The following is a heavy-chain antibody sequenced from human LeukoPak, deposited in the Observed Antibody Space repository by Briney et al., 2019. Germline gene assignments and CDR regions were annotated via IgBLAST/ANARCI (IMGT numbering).Heavy chain of an antibody. V-gene: IGHV3-23*01. Sequence: PGGSLRLSCAASGFTFSSYAMSWDRQAPGKGLEWVSAISGSGGSTYYADSVKGRFTISRDNSKNTLYLQMNSLRAEDTAVYYCDSMVYAMGIEYWGQGTLVTVSS. J-gene: IGHJ4*02. CDR1: GFTFSSYA. CDR2: ISGSGGST. D-gene: IGHD2-8*01. CDR3: DSMVYAMGIEY.